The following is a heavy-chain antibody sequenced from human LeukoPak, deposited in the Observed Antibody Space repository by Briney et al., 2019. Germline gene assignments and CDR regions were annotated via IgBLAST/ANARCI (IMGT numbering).Heavy chain of an antibody. J-gene: IGHJ4*02. V-gene: IGHV1-46*01. CDR3: AREYSNSQFDC. CDR2: INPSSGST. D-gene: IGHD6-13*01. Sequence: ASVKVSCKASGYTFTNYYIHWVRQAPGQGLEWMAIINPSSGSTSYAQKFQGRVTMTGDTSTSTVYMELSSLRSEDTAMYYCAREYSNSQFDCWGQGTLVIVSS. CDR1: GYTFTNYY.